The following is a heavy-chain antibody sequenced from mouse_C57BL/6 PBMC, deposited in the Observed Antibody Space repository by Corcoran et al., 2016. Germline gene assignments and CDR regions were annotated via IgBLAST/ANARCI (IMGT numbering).Heavy chain of an antibody. D-gene: IGHD1-1*01. CDR1: GYSFTDYN. CDR3: ARAITTVETWFAY. V-gene: IGHV1-39*01. CDR2: INPNYGTT. Sequence: EFQLQQAGPELVKPGASVKISCKASGYSFTDYNMNLVKQSNGKSLEWIGVINPNYGTTSYNQKFKGKATLTVDQSSSTAYMQLNSLTSEDSAVYYCARAITTVETWFAYWGQGTLVTVSA. J-gene: IGHJ3*01.